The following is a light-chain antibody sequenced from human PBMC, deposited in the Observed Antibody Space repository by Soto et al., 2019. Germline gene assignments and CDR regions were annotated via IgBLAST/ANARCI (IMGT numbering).Light chain of an antibody. V-gene: IGKV3-20*01. J-gene: IGKJ3*01. CDR2: VAS. CDR1: QSVISNY. Sequence: EIVLTQSPGTLSLPPGERATLSCRASQSVISNYLAWYHQKPGQAPRRLIYVASSRATGIPNGFSGSGSGTNFPLTISRLEPEDGAVDYCQQYGSTPLFTFGPGTKVDI. CDR3: QQYGSTPLFT.